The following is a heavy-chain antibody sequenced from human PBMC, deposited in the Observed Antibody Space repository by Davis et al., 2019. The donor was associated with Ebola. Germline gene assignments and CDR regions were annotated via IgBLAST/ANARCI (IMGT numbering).Heavy chain of an antibody. CDR3: ARDKWELLLGGLDY. CDR2: ISYDGSNK. J-gene: IGHJ4*02. CDR1: GFTFSSYA. D-gene: IGHD1-26*01. V-gene: IGHV3-30*14. Sequence: GESLKISCAASGFTFSSYAMHWVRQAPGKGLEWVAVISYDGSNKYYADSVKGRFTISRDNSKNTLYLQMGSLRAEDMAVYYCARDKWELLLGGLDYWGQGTLVTVSS.